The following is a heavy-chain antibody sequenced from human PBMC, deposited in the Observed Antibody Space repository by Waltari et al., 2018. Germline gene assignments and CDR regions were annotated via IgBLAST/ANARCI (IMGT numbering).Heavy chain of an antibody. CDR3: ATFQLRWWDDSSGYRTHTDY. V-gene: IGHV1-24*01. D-gene: IGHD3-22*01. CDR2: FDPEYGET. J-gene: IGHJ4*02. CDR1: GYTLTGCS. Sequence: QVQLVQSGAEVKKPGASVKGSCQVYGYTLTGCSLQWVRQAPGKGTEVMGGFDPEYGETIYAQKFQGIVTMTEDTSTDTAYVELSSLISEDTAVYYCATFQLRWWDDSSGYRTHTDYWGQGTLVTVSS.